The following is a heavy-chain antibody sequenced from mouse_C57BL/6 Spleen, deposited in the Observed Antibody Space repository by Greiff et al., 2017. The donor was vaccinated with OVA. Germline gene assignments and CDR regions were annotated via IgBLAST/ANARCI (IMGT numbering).Heavy chain of an antibody. CDR1: GYTFTSYW. CDR3: AALYDGYGSFAY. J-gene: IGHJ3*01. D-gene: IGHD2-3*01. Sequence: QVQLQQPGAELVKPGASVKVSCKASGYTFTSYWMHWVKQRPGPGLEWIGRIHPSDSDTKYNQTFKGKAPLTVDKSSSTAYMQLSSLTSEDSAFYYCAALYDGYGSFAYWGQGTLVTVSA. V-gene: IGHV1-74*01. CDR2: IHPSDSDT.